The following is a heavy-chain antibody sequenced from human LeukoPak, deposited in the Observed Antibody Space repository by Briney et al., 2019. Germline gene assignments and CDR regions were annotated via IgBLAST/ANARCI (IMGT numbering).Heavy chain of an antibody. V-gene: IGHV4-31*03. CDR2: IYYSGST. CDR1: DGSVSSGGYY. CDR3: ARVMDILTGQSWFDP. Sequence: PSQTLSLTCTVSDGSVSSGGYYWSWIRQHPGKGLEWIGYIYYSGSTYYNPSLRSRVTISVDTSKNQFSLKLSSVTAADTAVYYCARVMDILTGQSWFDPWGQGPLVTVSS. D-gene: IGHD3-9*01. J-gene: IGHJ5*02.